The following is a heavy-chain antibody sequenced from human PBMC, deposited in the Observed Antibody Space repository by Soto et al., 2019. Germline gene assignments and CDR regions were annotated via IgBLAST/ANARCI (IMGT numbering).Heavy chain of an antibody. CDR1: GFTFSTYD. Sequence: EVQLLESGGGLVQPGGSLRLSCAASGFTFSTYDMSWVRQAPGKGLEWVSTLGGSGDTTYYADSVKGRFTISRDISKNTLCLQMNSLRANATALYYCAKGGWWADWGQGTLVTVSS. D-gene: IGHD2-8*02. J-gene: IGHJ4*02. V-gene: IGHV3-23*01. CDR2: LGGSGDTT. CDR3: AKGGWWAD.